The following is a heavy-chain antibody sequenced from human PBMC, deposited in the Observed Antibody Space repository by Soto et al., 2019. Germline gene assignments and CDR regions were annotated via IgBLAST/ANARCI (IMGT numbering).Heavy chain of an antibody. CDR3: ARLHGVVVPAPSWFDP. CDR1: GGSISSYY. D-gene: IGHD2-2*01. V-gene: IGHV4-59*12. CDR2: IYYSGST. Sequence: SETLSLTCTVSGGSISSYYWSWIRQPPGKGLEWIGYIYYSGSTNYNPSLKSRVTISVDTSKNQFSLKLSSVTAADTAVYYCARLHGVVVPAPSWFDPWGQGTLVTVSS. J-gene: IGHJ5*02.